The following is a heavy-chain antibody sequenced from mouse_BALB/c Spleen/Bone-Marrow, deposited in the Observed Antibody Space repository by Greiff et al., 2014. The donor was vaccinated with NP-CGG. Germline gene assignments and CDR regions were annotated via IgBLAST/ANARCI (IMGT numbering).Heavy chain of an antibody. Sequence: VKLMESGPGLVAPSQSLSITCTVSGFSLSRYSVHWVRQPPGKGLEWLGMIWGGGSTDYNSALKSRLSIGKDNSKSRVFLKMNSLQTDDTAMYYCARLYYGNTYYYAMDYWGQGTSVTVSS. V-gene: IGHV2-6-4*01. CDR3: ARLYYGNTYYYAMDY. CDR1: GFSLSRYS. CDR2: IWGGGST. J-gene: IGHJ4*01. D-gene: IGHD2-1*01.